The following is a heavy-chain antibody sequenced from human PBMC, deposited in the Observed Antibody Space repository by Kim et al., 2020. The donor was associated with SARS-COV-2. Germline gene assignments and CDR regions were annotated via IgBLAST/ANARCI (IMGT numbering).Heavy chain of an antibody. Sequence: GGSLRLSCAASGFTFSSYAMSWVRQAPGKGLEWVSAISGSGGSTYYADSVKGRFTISRDNSKNTLYLQMNSLRAEDTAVYYCAKDPLGYCSSTSCYDDAFDIWGQGTMVTVSS. CDR1: GFTFSSYA. D-gene: IGHD2-2*01. J-gene: IGHJ3*02. CDR2: ISGSGGST. V-gene: IGHV3-23*01. CDR3: AKDPLGYCSSTSCYDDAFDI.